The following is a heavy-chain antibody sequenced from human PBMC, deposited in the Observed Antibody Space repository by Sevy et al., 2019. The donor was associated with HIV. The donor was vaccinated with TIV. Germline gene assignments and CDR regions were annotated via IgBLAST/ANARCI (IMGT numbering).Heavy chain of an antibody. D-gene: IGHD6-13*01. CDR3: ARSGVQRKDAFDI. V-gene: IGHV3-21*01. J-gene: IGHJ3*02. CDR2: ISSSSSYI. CDR1: GFTFSSYS. Sequence: GGSLRLSCAASGFTFSSYSMNWVRQAPGKGLEWVSSISSSSSYIYYADSVKGRFTISRDNAKNSLYLQMNSLRAEDTAVYCCARSGVQRKDAFDIWGQGTMVTVSS.